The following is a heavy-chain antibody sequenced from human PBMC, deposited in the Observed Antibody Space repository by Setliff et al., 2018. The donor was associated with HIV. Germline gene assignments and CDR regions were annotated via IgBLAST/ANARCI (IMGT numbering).Heavy chain of an antibody. CDR1: GFTFSSYS. Sequence: GESLKISCAASGFTFSSYSMNWVRQAPGKGLEWVSYISSSSSSIYHADSVKGRFTISRDNAKNTLYLQMNRLRAEDTALYYCVRGPQFRPHWGQGTQVTVSS. CDR3: VRGPQFRPH. J-gene: IGHJ4*02. CDR2: ISSSSSSI. V-gene: IGHV3-48*01.